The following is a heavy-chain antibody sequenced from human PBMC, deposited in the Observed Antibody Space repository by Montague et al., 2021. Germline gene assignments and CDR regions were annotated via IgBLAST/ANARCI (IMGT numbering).Heavy chain of an antibody. V-gene: IGHV4-61*01. CDR1: GGSVSTGNYY. Sequence: SETLSLTCNVSGGSVSTGNYYWTWIRQPPGKELEWIGYIYSTGTSKYNSSLESRVTISINTSKKQFTLKLSSVTAADTAVYYCARGQWLVPYYLDSWGQGTLVTVSS. D-gene: IGHD6-19*01. CDR2: IYSTGTS. J-gene: IGHJ4*02. CDR3: ARGQWLVPYYLDS.